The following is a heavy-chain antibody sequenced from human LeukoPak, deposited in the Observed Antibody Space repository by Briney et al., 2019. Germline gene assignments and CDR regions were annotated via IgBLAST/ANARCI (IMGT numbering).Heavy chain of an antibody. Sequence: GGSLRLSCAASGFTFSSYSMNWVRQAPGKGLEWVSSISSSSSYIYYADSVKGRFTISRDNAKNSLYLLMNSLRAEDTAVYYCARESGRWELLVSYWGQGTLVTVSS. CDR1: GFTFSSYS. J-gene: IGHJ4*02. D-gene: IGHD1-26*01. CDR3: ARESGRWELLVSY. V-gene: IGHV3-21*01. CDR2: ISSSSSYI.